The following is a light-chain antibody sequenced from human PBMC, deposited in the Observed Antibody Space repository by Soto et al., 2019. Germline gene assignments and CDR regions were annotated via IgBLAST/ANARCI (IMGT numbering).Light chain of an antibody. J-gene: IGLJ1*01. CDR2: DVS. V-gene: IGLV2-11*01. CDR1: SSDVGGYNY. Sequence: QSALTQPRSVSGSPGQSVTISCTGTSSDVGGYNYVSWYQQHPGKAPKLMIYDVSKRPSGVLDRFSGSKSGNTASLTISGLQAEDEADYYRCSYAGSYPYVFGTGTKVTV. CDR3: CSYAGSYPYV.